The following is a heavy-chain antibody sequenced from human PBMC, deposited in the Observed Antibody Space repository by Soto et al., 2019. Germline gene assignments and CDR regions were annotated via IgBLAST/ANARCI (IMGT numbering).Heavy chain of an antibody. CDR1: GFTFSSYA. Sequence: GGSLRLSCAASGFTFSSYAMSWVRQAPGKGLEWVSAISGSGGSTYYADSVKGRFTISRENSKNTLYLQMNSLRAEDTAVYYCAKDVNDIVVVVAATSDAFDIWGQGTMVTVSS. J-gene: IGHJ3*02. D-gene: IGHD2-15*01. CDR2: ISGSGGST. CDR3: AKDVNDIVVVVAATSDAFDI. V-gene: IGHV3-23*01.